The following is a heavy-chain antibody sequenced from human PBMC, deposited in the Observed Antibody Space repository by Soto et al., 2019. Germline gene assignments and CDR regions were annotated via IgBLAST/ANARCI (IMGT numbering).Heavy chain of an antibody. Sequence: SVKVSCKASGGTFSSYAISWVRQAPGQGLEWMGGIIPIFGTANYAQKFQGRVTITADESTSTAYMELSSLRSGDTAVYYCAREGDSSGYIDYWGQGTLVTVSS. J-gene: IGHJ4*02. D-gene: IGHD3-22*01. V-gene: IGHV1-69*13. CDR1: GGTFSSYA. CDR3: AREGDSSGYIDY. CDR2: IIPIFGTA.